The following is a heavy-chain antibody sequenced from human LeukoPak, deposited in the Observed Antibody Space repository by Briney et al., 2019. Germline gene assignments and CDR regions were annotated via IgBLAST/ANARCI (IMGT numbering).Heavy chain of an antibody. D-gene: IGHD3-16*01. V-gene: IGHV3-30*18. CDR2: ISYDGSNK. J-gene: IGHJ6*02. CDR3: AKDRWGKKVTDYYGMDV. Sequence: TGGSLRLSCTASGFTFSHYGMHWVRQAPGKGLEWVALISYDGSNKFYADSVKGRFTISRDNSKNTLYLQMNSLRAEDAAVYYCAKDRWGKKVTDYYGMDVWGQGTTVTVSS. CDR1: GFTFSHYG.